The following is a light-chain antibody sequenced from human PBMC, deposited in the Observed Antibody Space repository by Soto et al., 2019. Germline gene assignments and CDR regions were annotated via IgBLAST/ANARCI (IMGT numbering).Light chain of an antibody. Sequence: QSALTQPASVSGSPGQSITISCTGTSSDVGGYNYVSWYQQHPGKAPKLMIYEVSKRPSGVSNRFSGSKSGNTASLTISGLQAEDEADYYCSSYTSSSTRVFGGGTQLTVL. J-gene: IGLJ2*01. V-gene: IGLV2-14*01. CDR1: SSDVGGYNY. CDR2: EVS. CDR3: SSYTSSSTRV.